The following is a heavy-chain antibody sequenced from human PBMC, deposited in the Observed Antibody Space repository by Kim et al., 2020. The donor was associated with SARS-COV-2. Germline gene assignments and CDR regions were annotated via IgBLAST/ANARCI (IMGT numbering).Heavy chain of an antibody. CDR3: ARDMSPGYSSSWYEGVSAFDI. Sequence: GGSLRLSCAASGFTFSSYSMNWVRQAPGKGLEWVSSISSSSSYIYYADSVKGRFTISRDNAKNSLYLQMNSLRAEDTAVYYCARDMSPGYSSSWYEGVSAFDIWGQGTMVTVSS. CDR1: GFTFSSYS. D-gene: IGHD6-13*01. CDR2: ISSSSSYI. V-gene: IGHV3-21*01. J-gene: IGHJ3*02.